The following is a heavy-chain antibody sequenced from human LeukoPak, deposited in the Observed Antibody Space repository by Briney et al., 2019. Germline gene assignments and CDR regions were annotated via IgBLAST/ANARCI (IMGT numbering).Heavy chain of an antibody. CDR3: ARDVRAIFGVVKGFDY. D-gene: IGHD3-3*01. CDR1: GFTFSSNW. Sequence: GGSLRLSCAASGFTFSSNWMHWVRQAPGKGLVWVSRINTDGSNTDYADSVKGRLTISRDNAKNTLYLQMNSLRAEDTAVYYCARDVRAIFGVVKGFDYWGQGTLVTVSS. V-gene: IGHV3-74*01. J-gene: IGHJ4*02. CDR2: INTDGSNT.